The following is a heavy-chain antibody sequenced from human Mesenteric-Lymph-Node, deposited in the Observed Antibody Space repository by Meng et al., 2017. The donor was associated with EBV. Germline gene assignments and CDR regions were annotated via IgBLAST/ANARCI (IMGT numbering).Heavy chain of an antibody. CDR3: AREGEVGYYESSGYYY. CDR2: IFPTGGT. V-gene: IGHV4-4*02. D-gene: IGHD3-22*01. CDR1: GGSISSSNW. J-gene: IGHJ4*02. Sequence: QVQLQGSRSGLVKPSGSLSLTCAVSGGSISSSNWWTCVRQPPGKGLEWIGEIFPTGGTNYNPSLKSRLTISVDKSKNQFSLKLSSVTAADTAVYYCAREGEVGYYESSGYYYWGQGTLVTVSS.